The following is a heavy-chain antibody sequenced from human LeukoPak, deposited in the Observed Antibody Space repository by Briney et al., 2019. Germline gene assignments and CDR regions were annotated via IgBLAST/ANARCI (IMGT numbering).Heavy chain of an antibody. CDR1: GFTFSSYA. D-gene: IGHD3-22*01. Sequence: GGSLRLSCAASGFTFSSYAMSWVRQAPGKGLEWVSAISGSGGSTYYADSVKGRFTVSRDNSKNTLYLQMNSLRAEDTAVYYCAKDSYYYDSSGYDWGQGTLVTVSS. J-gene: IGHJ4*02. CDR2: ISGSGGST. CDR3: AKDSYYYDSSGYD. V-gene: IGHV3-23*01.